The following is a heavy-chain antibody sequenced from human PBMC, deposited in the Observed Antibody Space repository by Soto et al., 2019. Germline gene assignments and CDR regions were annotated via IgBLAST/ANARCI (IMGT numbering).Heavy chain of an antibody. CDR3: ARDCPGSSTTCYGNEWFDS. V-gene: IGHV3-48*01. Sequence: EVQLVESGGGLVQPGGSLRLSCAASGLTFSSYSMNWVRQAPGKGLEWVSYISSSRSTIYYADSVKGRFTISRDNAKNSLYLQMSRLRAEDTAVYYCARDCPGSSTTCYGNEWFDSWGQGTLVTVSS. CDR1: GLTFSSYS. J-gene: IGHJ5*01. D-gene: IGHD2-2*01. CDR2: ISSSRSTI.